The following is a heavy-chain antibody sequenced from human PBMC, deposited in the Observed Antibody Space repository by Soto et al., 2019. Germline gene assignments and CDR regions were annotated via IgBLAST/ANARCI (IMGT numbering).Heavy chain of an antibody. J-gene: IGHJ6*02. CDR2: ISYDGSNK. CDR3: AKEEEGTVAGRVPYYGMDV. CDR1: GFTFSSYG. V-gene: IGHV3-30*18. D-gene: IGHD6-19*01. Sequence: QVQLVESGGGVVQPGRSLRLSCAASGFTFSSYGMHWVRQAPGKGLEWVAVISYDGSNKYYADSVKGRFTISRDNSKNTLYLQMNSLRAEDTAVYYCAKEEEGTVAGRVPYYGMDVWGQGTTVTVSS.